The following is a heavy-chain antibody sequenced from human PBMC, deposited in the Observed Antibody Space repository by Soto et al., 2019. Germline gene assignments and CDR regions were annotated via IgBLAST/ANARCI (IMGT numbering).Heavy chain of an antibody. J-gene: IGHJ4*02. D-gene: IGHD4-17*01. Sequence: SETLSLTCAVSGGSISSSNWWSWVRQPPGKGLEWIGEIYHSGSTNYNPSLKSRVTISVDKSKNQFSLKLSSVTAADTAVYYCARGEEYDYGDDSFDYWGQGTLVTVS. CDR1: GGSISSSNW. CDR3: ARGEEYDYGDDSFDY. V-gene: IGHV4-4*02. CDR2: IYHSGST.